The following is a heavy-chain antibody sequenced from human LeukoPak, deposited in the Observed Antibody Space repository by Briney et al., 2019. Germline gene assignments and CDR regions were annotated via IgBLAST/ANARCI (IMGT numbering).Heavy chain of an antibody. J-gene: IGHJ4*02. CDR3: AKASRQGAVASPLDY. CDR2: IGGDGGRT. CDR1: GXMFTTYA. D-gene: IGHD6-19*01. V-gene: IGHV3-23*01. Sequence: GGSLGLSCAASGXMFTTYAMSWVRQAPGKGLEWVSAIGGDGGRTYYADSVKGRFTISRDNSKDTVFLQMNSLRAEDTAVYYCAKASRQGAVASPLDYWGQGTLVTVSS.